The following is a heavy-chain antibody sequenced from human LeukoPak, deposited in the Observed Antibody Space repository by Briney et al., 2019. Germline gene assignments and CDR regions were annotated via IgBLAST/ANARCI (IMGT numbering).Heavy chain of an antibody. CDR1: GGSFSGYY. Sequence: TSETLSLTCAVYGGSFSGYYWSWIRQPPGKGLEWIGEINHSGSTNYNPSLKSRVTISVDTSKNQFSLELSSVTAADTAVYYCANRAIYCSSTSCYSPPFDYWGQGTLVTVSS. D-gene: IGHD2-2*02. CDR2: INHSGST. V-gene: IGHV4-34*01. J-gene: IGHJ4*02. CDR3: ANRAIYCSSTSCYSPPFDY.